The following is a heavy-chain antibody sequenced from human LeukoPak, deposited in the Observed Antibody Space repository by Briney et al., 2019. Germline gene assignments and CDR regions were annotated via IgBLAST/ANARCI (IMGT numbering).Heavy chain of an antibody. D-gene: IGHD1-26*01. CDR3: ARGRDGSSYYFDY. J-gene: IGHJ4*02. V-gene: IGHV4-61*02. CDR2: IHTSGST. CDR1: GGSISSGSYY. Sequence: SETLSLTCTVSGGSISSGSYYWSWIRQPAGKGLEWIGRIHTSGSTNYNPSLKGRVTISVDTSKNQFSLKLSSVTAADTAVYYCARGRDGSSYYFDYWGQGTLVTVSS.